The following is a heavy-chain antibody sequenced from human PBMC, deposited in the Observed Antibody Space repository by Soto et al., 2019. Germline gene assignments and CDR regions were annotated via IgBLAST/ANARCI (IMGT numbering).Heavy chain of an antibody. CDR1: GYTFTRMV. CDR3: VKDRDSNSWPSRDV. Sequence: QVHLVQSGAEVKKPGASVNVSCKTSGYTFTRMVFTGVGQAPGQGLEWMGWISPKSGNIKYAQKFQGRVIMTTDTSTSTAYMELRSLRSDDTAVYYCVKDRDSNSWPSRDVWGPGTTVTVSS. CDR2: ISPKSGNI. J-gene: IGHJ6*02. V-gene: IGHV1-18*01. D-gene: IGHD3-22*01.